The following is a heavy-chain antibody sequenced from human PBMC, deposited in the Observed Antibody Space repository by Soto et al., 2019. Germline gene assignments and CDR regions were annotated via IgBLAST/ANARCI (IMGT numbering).Heavy chain of an antibody. CDR2: IYSIGST. V-gene: IGHV4-39*01. Sequence: QLQLQESGPGLVKPSETLSLTCTVSGGSISSSSYWGWIRQPPGKGLEWIGSIYSIGSTYYNPSLKSPVPISVDTSKNQFSLKPSSVTAADTAVYYCRRSSRYSTDVWGQGTTVTVSS. J-gene: IGHJ6*02. D-gene: IGHD6-13*01. CDR3: RRSSRYSTDV. CDR1: GGSISSSSY.